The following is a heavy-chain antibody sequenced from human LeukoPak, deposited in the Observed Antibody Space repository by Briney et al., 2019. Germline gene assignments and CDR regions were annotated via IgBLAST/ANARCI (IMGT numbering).Heavy chain of an antibody. D-gene: IGHD6-6*01. Sequence: ASVKVSCKASGYTFTGYYMHWVRQAPGQGLEWMGWINPNSGGTNYAQKFQSRVTMTRDTSISTAYMELSRLRSDDTAVYYCARARGIAARPVYYYYMDVWGKGTTVTVSS. CDR2: INPNSGGT. J-gene: IGHJ6*03. CDR1: GYTFTGYY. CDR3: ARARGIAARPVYYYYMDV. V-gene: IGHV1-2*02.